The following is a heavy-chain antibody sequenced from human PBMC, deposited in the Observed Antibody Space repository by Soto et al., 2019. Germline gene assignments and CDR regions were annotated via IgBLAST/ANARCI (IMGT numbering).Heavy chain of an antibody. D-gene: IGHD6-19*01. Sequence: SQTLSLTCAISGDSVSSNSAAWNWIRQSPSRGLEWLGRTYYRSKWYNDYAVSVKSRITINPDTSKNQFSLQLNSVTPEDTAVYYCARVGGAVDPNWFDPWGQGALVTVSS. V-gene: IGHV6-1*01. CDR3: ARVGGAVDPNWFDP. J-gene: IGHJ5*02. CDR1: GDSVSSNSAA. CDR2: TYYRSKWYN.